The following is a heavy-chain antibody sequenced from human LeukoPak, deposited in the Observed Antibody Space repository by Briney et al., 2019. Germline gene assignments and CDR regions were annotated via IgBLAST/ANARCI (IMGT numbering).Heavy chain of an antibody. CDR2: IRYDGSNK. CDR3: AKAPNYYGSGSYYTLYYYYGMDV. J-gene: IGHJ6*02. V-gene: IGHV3-30*02. D-gene: IGHD3-10*01. Sequence: PGGSLRLSCAASGFTFSSYGMHWVRQAPGKGLEWVAFIRYDGSNKYYADSVKGRFTISRDNSKNTLYLQMNSLRAEDTAEYYCAKAPNYYGSGSYYTLYYYYGMDVWGQGTTVTASS. CDR1: GFTFSSYG.